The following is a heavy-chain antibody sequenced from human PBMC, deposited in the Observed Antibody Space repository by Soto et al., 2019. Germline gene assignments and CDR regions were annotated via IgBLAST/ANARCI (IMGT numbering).Heavy chain of an antibody. Sequence: TXGTLSLTCTVSAGSITTSYWSWIRQPLGKALEWIGYISYRGSTNYNPSLKSRLTISIDTSKSQISLKLTSMTTADTAVYYCASSGIVGREVNTWFDPWGQGTLGTV. V-gene: IGHV4-59*01. CDR2: ISYRGST. CDR3: ASSGIVGREVNTWFDP. CDR1: AGSITTSY. D-gene: IGHD3-22*01. J-gene: IGHJ5*02.